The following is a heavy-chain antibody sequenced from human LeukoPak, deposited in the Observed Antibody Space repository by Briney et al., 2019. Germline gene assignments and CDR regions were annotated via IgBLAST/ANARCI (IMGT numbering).Heavy chain of an antibody. V-gene: IGHV4-30-2*02. D-gene: IGHD3-22*01. J-gene: IGHJ4*02. CDR1: GGSISSGGYY. Sequence: SETLSLTCTVSGGSISSGGYYWSWIRQPPGKGLEWIGYIYHSGSTYYNPSLKSRVTISVDRSKNQFSLKLSSVTAADTAVYYCARDSSGYYESWGQGTLVTVSS. CDR2: IYHSGST. CDR3: ARDSSGYYES.